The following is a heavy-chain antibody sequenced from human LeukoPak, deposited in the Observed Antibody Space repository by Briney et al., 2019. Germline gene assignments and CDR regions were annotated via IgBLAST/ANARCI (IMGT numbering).Heavy chain of an antibody. CDR3: ARGLDWYFDL. CDR1: GFTVSSSY. Sequence: PGGSLRLSCAAPGFTVSSSYMTWVRQAPGKGLEWVSVIYSGGSTFYADSVKGRFTISRDNSKNTLYLQMNSLRAEDTAVYYCARGLDWYFDLWGRGTLVTVSS. D-gene: IGHD5-12*01. V-gene: IGHV3-53*01. CDR2: IYSGGST. J-gene: IGHJ2*01.